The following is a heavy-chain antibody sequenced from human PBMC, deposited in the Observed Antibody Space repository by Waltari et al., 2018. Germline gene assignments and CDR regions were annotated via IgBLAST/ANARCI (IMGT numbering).Heavy chain of an antibody. CDR3: ARSGVRGPFYYYYMDV. J-gene: IGHJ6*03. CDR2: IYYSGST. Sequence: QVQLQESGPGLVKPSETLSLTCTVSGGSISRYYWSWIRQPPGKGLEWIGYIYYSGSTNYNPSLKSRVTISVDTSKNQFSLKLSSVTAADTAVYYCARSGVRGPFYYYYMDVWGKGTTVTVSS. CDR1: GGSISRYY. D-gene: IGHD3-10*01. V-gene: IGHV4-59*01.